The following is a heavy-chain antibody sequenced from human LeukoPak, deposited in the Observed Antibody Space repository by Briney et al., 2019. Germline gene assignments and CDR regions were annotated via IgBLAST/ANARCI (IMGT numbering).Heavy chain of an antibody. CDR1: GFTFSSYW. V-gene: IGHV3-74*03. Sequence: GGTLRLSCAASGFTFSSYWMNWVRQAPGKGLVWVSRINSDGSSTKYADSVKGRFTISRENAKNTLFLQMNSLRAEDTAVYFCARKTSALGGAFDIWGQGTMVTVSS. CDR2: INSDGSST. J-gene: IGHJ3*02. CDR3: ARKTSALGGAFDI.